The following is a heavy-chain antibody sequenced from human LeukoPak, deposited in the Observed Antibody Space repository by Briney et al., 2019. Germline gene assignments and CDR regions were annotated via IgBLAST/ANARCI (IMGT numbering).Heavy chain of an antibody. D-gene: IGHD6-13*01. Sequence: PGGSLRLSCAASGFTFSSYAMSWVRQAPGKGLEWVSAISGSGGSTYYADSVKGRFTISRDNSKNTLYLQMNSLRAEDTAVYYCVSPSQSWYRFDYWGQGTLVTVSS. V-gene: IGHV3-23*01. CDR3: VSPSQSWYRFDY. CDR1: GFTFSSYA. CDR2: ISGSGGST. J-gene: IGHJ4*02.